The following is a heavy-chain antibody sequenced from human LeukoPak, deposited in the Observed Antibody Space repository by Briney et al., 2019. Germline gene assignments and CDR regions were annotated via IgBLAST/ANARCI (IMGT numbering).Heavy chain of an antibody. CDR1: GFTFSNYG. J-gene: IGHJ6*02. D-gene: IGHD6-13*01. Sequence: PGGSLRLSCAASGFTFSNYGMHWVRQAPGKGLEWVAIFSYVGSNKSYADSVKGRFTISRDNSKNTLSLQMNSLRAEDMALHYCAKDLGEYGTNWYVTRLGGMDVWGQGTTITVSS. CDR2: FSYVGSNK. V-gene: IGHV3-30*18. CDR3: AKDLGEYGTNWYVTRLGGMDV.